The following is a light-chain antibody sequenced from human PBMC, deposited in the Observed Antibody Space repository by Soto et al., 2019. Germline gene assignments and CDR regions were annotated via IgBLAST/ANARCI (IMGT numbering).Light chain of an antibody. CDR2: DAS. V-gene: IGKV3-20*01. J-gene: IGKJ4*01. CDR1: QSISGRY. Sequence: PGERASLSCRASQSISGRYLPWNQQKPGQAPRLLIYDASSRATGIPDRFSGSGSGTDFILTISRLEPEDFAVYYCQQYGSSPLTFGGGTKVEIK. CDR3: QQYGSSPLT.